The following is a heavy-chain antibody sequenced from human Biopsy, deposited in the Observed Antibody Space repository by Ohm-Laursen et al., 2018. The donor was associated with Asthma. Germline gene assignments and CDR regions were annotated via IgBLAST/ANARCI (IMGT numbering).Heavy chain of an antibody. CDR2: VFWSRTT. CDR1: GAYIGSRDHH. Sequence: TLSLTCTVGGAYIGSRDHHWSWIRQSPGTGLEWIGFVFWSRTTHYNRSLERRLSILIDTTRNEFSMTLRSVTAADTAVYFCARVASYGDLYFGIDVWGPGTTVSVS. CDR3: ARVASYGDLYFGIDV. J-gene: IGHJ6*02. V-gene: IGHV4-30-4*01. D-gene: IGHD4-17*01.